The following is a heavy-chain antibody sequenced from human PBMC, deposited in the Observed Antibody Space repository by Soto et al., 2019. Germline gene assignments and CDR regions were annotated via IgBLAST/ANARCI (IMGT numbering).Heavy chain of an antibody. J-gene: IGHJ4*02. CDR3: ARDIEPPGLFFDY. CDR2: IDFSSNSI. V-gene: IGHV3-11*01. D-gene: IGHD6-13*01. CDR1: GFSFSDYY. Sequence: NPGGSLRLSCAAFGFSFSDYYMSWIRQAPGKGLEWVSYIDFSSNSIYYADSVKGRFTISRDNAKNSLYLQMNSLRAEDTAVYYCARDIEPPGLFFDYWGQGTLVTVSS.